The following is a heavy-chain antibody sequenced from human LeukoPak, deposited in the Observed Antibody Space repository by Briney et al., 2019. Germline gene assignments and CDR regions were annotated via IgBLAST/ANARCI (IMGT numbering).Heavy chain of an antibody. D-gene: IGHD6-13*01. V-gene: IGHV3-21*01. CDR1: GFTFSSYS. Sequence: GGSLRLSCAASGFTFSSYSMNWVRQAPGKGLEWVPSISSSSSYIYYADSVKGRFTISRDNAKNSLYLQMNSLRAEDTAVYYCARTPGYSSSWYLYYFDYWGQGTLVTVSS. CDR2: ISSSSSYI. J-gene: IGHJ4*02. CDR3: ARTPGYSSSWYLYYFDY.